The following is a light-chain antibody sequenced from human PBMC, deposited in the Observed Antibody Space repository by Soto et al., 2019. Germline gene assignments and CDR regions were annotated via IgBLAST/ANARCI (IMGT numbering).Light chain of an antibody. V-gene: IGKV3-11*01. CDR3: QQRTSWPPWT. Sequence: EIVLTQSPATLSLSPGGRATLSCRASQSVSLSLAWYQQKPGQAPRRLIYDASKRAYGIPARFSGSGSGTDFILTISSLEPEDFAVYYCQQRTSWPPWTFGQGTKVEIK. CDR2: DAS. CDR1: QSVSLS. J-gene: IGKJ1*01.